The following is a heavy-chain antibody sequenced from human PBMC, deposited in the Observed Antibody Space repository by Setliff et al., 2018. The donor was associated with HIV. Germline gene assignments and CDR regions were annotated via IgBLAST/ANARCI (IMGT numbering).Heavy chain of an antibody. CDR2: ISPHSGAT. V-gene: IGHV1-2*02. Sequence: SVKVSCKSSGHTLSGYFIHWVRQAPGQGPEWMGWISPHSGATNYAQKFQGRVTLTRDASITTAHMELNSLRSDDTAMYYCARDRLYCSRGSCYPNWFDSWGQGTLVTVSS. D-gene: IGHD2-15*01. J-gene: IGHJ5*01. CDR3: ARDRLYCSRGSCYPNWFDS. CDR1: GHTLSGYF.